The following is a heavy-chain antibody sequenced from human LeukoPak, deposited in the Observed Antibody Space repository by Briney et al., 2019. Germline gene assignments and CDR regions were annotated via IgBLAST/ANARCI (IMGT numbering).Heavy chain of an antibody. CDR2: ISIXXXXX. CDR3: ARGSWYAFDI. J-gene: IGHJ3*02. D-gene: IGHD6-13*01. V-gene: IGHV3-48*02. CDR1: XXXXXXXX. Sequence: GGSLRLSCAAXXXXXXXXXXXXXXXXXXXGLXXVSXISIXXXXXYHADSVKGRFXIXRDNHKNSLYLQMNSLRDEDTAVYYCARGSWYAFDIWGQGTMVTVSS.